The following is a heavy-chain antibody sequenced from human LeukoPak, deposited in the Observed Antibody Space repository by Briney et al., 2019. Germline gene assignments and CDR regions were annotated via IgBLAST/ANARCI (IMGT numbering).Heavy chain of an antibody. V-gene: IGHV3-53*01. CDR3: ARGLFLSGYLDAFDI. J-gene: IGHJ3*02. D-gene: IGHD3-22*01. CDR2: IYSDGRT. CDR1: GFTVISKY. Sequence: GGSLRLSCAASGFTVISKYLSWVRQAPGKGLEWVSLIYSDGRTYYADSVKGRCTISRDNSKNTLYLQMNSLRVEDTAVYYCARGLFLSGYLDAFDIWGQGTVVTVSS.